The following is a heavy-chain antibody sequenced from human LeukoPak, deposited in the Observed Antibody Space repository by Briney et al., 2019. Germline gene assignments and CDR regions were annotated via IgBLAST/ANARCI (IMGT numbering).Heavy chain of an antibody. V-gene: IGHV3-7*01. CDR1: GFSLSGYW. CDR2: LHADGIEK. CDR3: ARGGYSFDY. J-gene: IGHJ4*02. Sequence: PGGSLRLSFAASGFSLSGYWMSWVRQAPGKGLEWVARLHADGIEKYYVDSVKGRFTISRDNAKNYLYVQMNSLRVEDTAVYYCARGGYSFDYLGQGTLDTVSS. D-gene: IGHD5-12*01.